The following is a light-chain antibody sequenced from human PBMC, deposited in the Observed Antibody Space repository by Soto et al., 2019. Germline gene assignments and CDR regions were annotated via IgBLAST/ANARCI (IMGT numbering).Light chain of an antibody. V-gene: IGLV1-51*01. J-gene: IGLJ2*01. CDR1: SSNIGNNY. CDR3: GMWVSSLRLVV. CDR2: DTI. Sequence: QSVLTQPPSVSAAPGQKVTISCSGSSSNIGNNYVSWYQQLPGTAPKLLIYDTIRRPSGIPDRFSGSKSGTSATLDITGLQTGDEADYYCGMWVSSLRLVVFGGGTKLTVL.